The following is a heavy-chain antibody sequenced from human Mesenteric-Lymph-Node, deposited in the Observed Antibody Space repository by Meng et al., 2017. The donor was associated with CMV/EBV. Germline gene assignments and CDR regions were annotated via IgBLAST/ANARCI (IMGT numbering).Heavy chain of an antibody. Sequence: SGYRFTNYAIHCVRQAPGQRLEWMGWINAGNDNTKYSQNFQGRVTITRDPSASTAYMELNSLRSEDTAVYYCAKGFCSSTSCYNWFDPWGQGTLVTVSS. J-gene: IGHJ5*02. CDR1: GYRFTNYA. D-gene: IGHD2-2*01. V-gene: IGHV1-3*01. CDR2: INAGNDNT. CDR3: AKGFCSSTSCYNWFDP.